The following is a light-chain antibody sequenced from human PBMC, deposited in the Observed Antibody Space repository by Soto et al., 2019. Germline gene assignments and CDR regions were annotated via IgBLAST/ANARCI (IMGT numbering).Light chain of an antibody. J-gene: IGKJ4*01. CDR1: QGIRHD. CDR3: LQHNSYPLLT. Sequence: DIQMTQSPSFLSASVADRVTITCRASQGIRHDLGWYQQKPGKAPKRLIYAASSLQSGVPSRFSGSGSGTEFTLTISSLQPEDFATYYCLQHNSYPLLTFGGGTKVEIK. CDR2: AAS. V-gene: IGKV1-17*01.